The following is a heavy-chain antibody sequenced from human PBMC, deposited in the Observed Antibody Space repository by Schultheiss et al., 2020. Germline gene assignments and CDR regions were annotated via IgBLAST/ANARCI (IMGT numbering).Heavy chain of an antibody. CDR1: GGTFSSYA. CDR3: ARVERTIFGVVIIKGWFDP. D-gene: IGHD3-3*01. Sequence: SVKVSCKASGGTFSSYAISWVRQAPGQGLEWMGGIIPIFGTANYAQKFQGRVTMTEDTSISTAYMELSSLRSEDTAVYYCARVERTIFGVVIIKGWFDPWGQGTLVTVSS. CDR2: IIPIFGTA. J-gene: IGHJ5*02. V-gene: IGHV1-69*06.